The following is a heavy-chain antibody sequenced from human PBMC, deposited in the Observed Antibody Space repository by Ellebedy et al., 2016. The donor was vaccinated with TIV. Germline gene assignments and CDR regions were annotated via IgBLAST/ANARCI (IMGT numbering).Heavy chain of an antibody. J-gene: IGHJ6*02. CDR3: ARVTHSPNQMGYGYYYNMDV. D-gene: IGHD2-8*01. CDR1: GASISTGDFF. V-gene: IGHV4-30-4*01. Sequence: LRLSXTVSGASISTGDFFWSWIRQPPGKGLEWIGYISDSGSTYYNPSLKSRVTISVDTSKKQFSLKMSSLTAADTALYYCARVTHSPNQMGYGYYYNMDVWGQGTTVTVSS. CDR2: ISDSGST.